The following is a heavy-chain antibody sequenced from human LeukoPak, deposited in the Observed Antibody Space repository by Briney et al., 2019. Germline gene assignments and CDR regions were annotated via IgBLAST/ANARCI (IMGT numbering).Heavy chain of an antibody. D-gene: IGHD2-2*01. CDR2: IWYDGSNK. Sequence: GGSLRLSCAASGFTFSSYGMHWVRQAPGKGLEWVAVIWYDGSNKYYADSVKGRFTISRDNSKNTLYLQMNSLRAEDTAVYYCARGTRRLGYCSSTSCFPPFGPWGQGTLVTVSS. CDR1: GFTFSSYG. CDR3: ARGTRRLGYCSSTSCFPPFGP. V-gene: IGHV3-33*01. J-gene: IGHJ5*02.